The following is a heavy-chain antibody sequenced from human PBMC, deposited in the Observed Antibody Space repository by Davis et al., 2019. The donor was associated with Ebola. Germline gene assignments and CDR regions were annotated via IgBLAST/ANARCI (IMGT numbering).Heavy chain of an antibody. Sequence: MPSETLSLTCSVSNVTVTSLYWSWIRQPPGKGLEWIGYIYYSGSTNYNPSLKSRVTMSVDTSKNQFSLKLRSVTAADTAVYYCARAQYGSGSYYFYYYGLDVWGQGTTVTLSS. CDR1: NVTVTSLY. CDR3: ARAQYGSGSYYFYYYGLDV. D-gene: IGHD3-10*01. CDR2: IYYSGST. V-gene: IGHV4-59*08. J-gene: IGHJ6*02.